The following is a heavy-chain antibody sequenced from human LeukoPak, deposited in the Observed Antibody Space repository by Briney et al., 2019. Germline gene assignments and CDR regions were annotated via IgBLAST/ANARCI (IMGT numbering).Heavy chain of an antibody. J-gene: IGHJ3*02. CDR2: FDPEHGET. V-gene: IGHV1-24*01. Sequence: GASVKVSCKVSGYTLTELSMHWVRQAPGKGLEWMGGFDPEHGETIYAQKFQGRVTMTEDTSTDTAYMELSSLRSEDTAVYYCATDHEYSNFPGAFDIWGQGTMVTVSS. CDR1: GYTLTELS. CDR3: ATDHEYSNFPGAFDI. D-gene: IGHD6-6*01.